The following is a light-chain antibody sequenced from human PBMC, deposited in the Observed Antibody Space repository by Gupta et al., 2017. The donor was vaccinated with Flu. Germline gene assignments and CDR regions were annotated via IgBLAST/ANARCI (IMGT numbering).Light chain of an antibody. CDR2: RNN. Sequence: QSVLTQPPSASGTPGQRVTISCSGSSSNIGSNYVYCYQQLPGPAPKLLIYRNNQRPSGVPDRSSGSKSGTSASLAISVLRSEDEADYYCAAWDDSLSGRVFGGGTKLTVL. CDR1: SSNIGSNY. CDR3: AAWDDSLSGRV. V-gene: IGLV1-47*01. J-gene: IGLJ3*02.